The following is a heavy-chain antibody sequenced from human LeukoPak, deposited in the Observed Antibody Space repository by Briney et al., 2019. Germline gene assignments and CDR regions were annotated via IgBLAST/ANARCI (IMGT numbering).Heavy chain of an antibody. V-gene: IGHV3-23*01. CDR1: GFTFSSSA. J-gene: IGHJ4*02. D-gene: IGHD1-1*01. Sequence: GGSLRLSCAASGFTFSSSAMSWVRQTPGKGLEWISVISDSGVSTSQADSVKGRFTISRDNPKNTLYLQMNRLRPEDTGLYYCATVRGTNVAWYFEYWGQGALVPVSS. CDR2: ISDSGVST. CDR3: ATVRGTNVAWYFEY.